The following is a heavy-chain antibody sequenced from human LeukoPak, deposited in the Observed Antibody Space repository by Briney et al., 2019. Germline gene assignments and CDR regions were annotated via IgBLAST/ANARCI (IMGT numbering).Heavy chain of an antibody. CDR2: IYNSGST. CDR1: GGSISSGDYY. V-gene: IGHV4-30-4*01. D-gene: IGHD3-10*01. Sequence: PSETLSLTCTVSGGSISSGDYYWRWIRQPPGKGLEWIGYIYNSGSTYYNPSLKSRVTISVDTSKNQFSLKLSSVIAADTAMYYCARDLSTYYYGSGSANWFDPWGQGTLVTVSS. CDR3: ARDLSTYYYGSGSANWFDP. J-gene: IGHJ5*02.